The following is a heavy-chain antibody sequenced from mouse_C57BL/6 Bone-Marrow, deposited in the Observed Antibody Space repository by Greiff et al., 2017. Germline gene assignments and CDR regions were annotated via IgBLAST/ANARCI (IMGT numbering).Heavy chain of an antibody. J-gene: IGHJ3*01. Sequence: EVQGVESGGGLVKPGGSLKLSCAASGFTFSSYAMSWVRQTPEKRLEWVATISDGGSYTYYPDNVQGRFTISRDNAKNNLYLQMSHLKSEDTAMYYCARDQGVTTRGLFAYWGQGTLVTVSA. V-gene: IGHV5-4*01. CDR3: ARDQGVTTRGLFAY. D-gene: IGHD2-12*01. CDR2: ISDGGSYT. CDR1: GFTFSSYA.